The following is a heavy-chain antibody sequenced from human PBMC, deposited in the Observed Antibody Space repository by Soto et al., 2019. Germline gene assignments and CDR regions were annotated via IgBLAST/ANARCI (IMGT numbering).Heavy chain of an antibody. D-gene: IGHD6-25*01. CDR3: ARHHIAARPSLSKSSYLDY. Sequence: NPSETLSLTCAVYGGVFSGYYWILIRQPPEKGLEWIGEINHSGSTNYNPSLKSRVTISVDTSKNQFSLTLSSVTAADTAVYYCARHHIAARPSLSKSSYLDYWGQGTLVTVSS. J-gene: IGHJ4*02. V-gene: IGHV4-34*01. CDR2: INHSGST. CDR1: GGVFSGYY.